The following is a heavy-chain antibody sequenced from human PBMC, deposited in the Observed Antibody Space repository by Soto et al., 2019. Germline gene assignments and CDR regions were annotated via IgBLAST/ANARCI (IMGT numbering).Heavy chain of an antibody. D-gene: IGHD2-2*01. CDR3: AKGLTPYCSSTSCYVDAFDI. CDR2: ISGSGGST. Sequence: EVPLLESGGGLVQPGGSLRLSCAASGFTFSSYAMSWVRQAPGKGLEWVSAISGSGGSTYYADSVKGRFTISRDNSKNTLYLQMNSLRAEDTAVYYCAKGLTPYCSSTSCYVDAFDIWGQGTMVTVSS. J-gene: IGHJ3*02. CDR1: GFTFSSYA. V-gene: IGHV3-23*01.